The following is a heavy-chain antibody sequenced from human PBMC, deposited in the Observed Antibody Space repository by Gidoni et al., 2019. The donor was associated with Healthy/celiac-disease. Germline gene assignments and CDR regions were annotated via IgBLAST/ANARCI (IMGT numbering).Heavy chain of an antibody. Sequence: QVQLQQWGAGLLKPSETLSLTCAVYGGSFIGYYWSWIRQPPGKGLEWIGEINHSGSTNYNPSLKSRVTISVDTSKNQFSLKLSSVTAADTAVYYCARGQGYCSGGSCQNWFDPWGQGTLVTVSS. J-gene: IGHJ5*02. D-gene: IGHD2-15*01. CDR2: INHSGST. CDR1: GGSFIGYY. CDR3: ARGQGYCSGGSCQNWFDP. V-gene: IGHV4-34*01.